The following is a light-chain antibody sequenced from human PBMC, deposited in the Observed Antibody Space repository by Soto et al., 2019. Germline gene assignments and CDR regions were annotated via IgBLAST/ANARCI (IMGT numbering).Light chain of an antibody. Sequence: QSVLTQPASVSGSPGQSITISCTGTSSDVGGYNYVSWYQQLPGTAPKLLIYGNSNRPSGVPDRFSGSKSGTSASLAITGLQAEDEADYYCQSYDSSLRGVFGGGTKVTVL. CDR2: GNS. J-gene: IGLJ3*02. CDR3: QSYDSSLRGV. V-gene: IGLV1-40*01. CDR1: SSDVGGYNY.